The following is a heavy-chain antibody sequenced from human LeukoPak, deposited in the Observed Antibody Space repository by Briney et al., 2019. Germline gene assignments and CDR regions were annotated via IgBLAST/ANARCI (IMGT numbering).Heavy chain of an antibody. V-gene: IGHV1-69*13. CDR1: GSTFSSYS. CDR3: ARVGSYYDSSGYYDY. Sequence: GASVKVSCKASGSTFSSYSITWVRQATGQGLEWMGGIIPIFGTTRYAQTFQGRVTMTADESSTTGYMELTSLTSEDTAVYYCARVGSYYDSSGYYDYWGQGTLVTVSS. CDR2: IIPIFGTT. D-gene: IGHD3-22*01. J-gene: IGHJ4*02.